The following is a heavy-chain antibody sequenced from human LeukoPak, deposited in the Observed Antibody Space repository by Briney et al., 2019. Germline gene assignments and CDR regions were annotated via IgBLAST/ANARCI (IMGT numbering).Heavy chain of an antibody. Sequence: SETLSLTCTVSGGSISSGSYYWSWIWQPAGKGLEWIGRIYSSGSTNHNPSLKSRVTISLDTSKNQFSLKLSSVTAADTAVYYCVITVKVSAFDIWGQGTMVTVSS. CDR2: IYSSGST. J-gene: IGHJ3*02. CDR3: VITVKVSAFDI. V-gene: IGHV4-61*02. CDR1: GGSISSGSYY. D-gene: IGHD3-16*01.